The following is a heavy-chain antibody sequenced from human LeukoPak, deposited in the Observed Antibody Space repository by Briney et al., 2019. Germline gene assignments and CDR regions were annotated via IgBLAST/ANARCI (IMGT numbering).Heavy chain of an antibody. Sequence: GGSLRLSCAASGFTFSAFWMHWVRQAPGKGLVWVSRINSDGSSTTYADSVKGRFTISKDNAKNTVYLQMNNLRAEDTAVYYCVSFYETYWGRGTLVTVSS. D-gene: IGHD2/OR15-2a*01. V-gene: IGHV3-74*01. CDR2: INSDGSST. CDR3: VSFYETY. CDR1: GFTFSAFW. J-gene: IGHJ4*02.